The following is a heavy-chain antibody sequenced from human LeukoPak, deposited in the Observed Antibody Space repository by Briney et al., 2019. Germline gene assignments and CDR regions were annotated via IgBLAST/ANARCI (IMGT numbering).Heavy chain of an antibody. V-gene: IGHV1-18*01. CDR2: ITAYNGNT. CDR3: ARNLYGGDSRSFEY. Sequence: ASVKVSCKASGYTFTSYGISWVRQAPGQGLEWMGWITAYNGNTNYAQKLQGRVTMTTDTSTSTAYMELRSLRSDDTAVYYCARNLYGGDSRSFEYWGQGTLVTVSS. J-gene: IGHJ4*02. CDR1: GYTFTSYG. D-gene: IGHD2-21*01.